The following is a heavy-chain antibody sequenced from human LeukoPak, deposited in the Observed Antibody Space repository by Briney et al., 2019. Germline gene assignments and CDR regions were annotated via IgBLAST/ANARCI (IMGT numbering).Heavy chain of an antibody. CDR3: AKEAPRMVREKPPDY. V-gene: IGHV4-4*02. CDR2: IYHSGST. D-gene: IGHD3-10*01. CDR1: GGSISSSNW. J-gene: IGHJ4*02. Sequence: SETLSLTCAVSGGSISSSNWWSWVRQPPGKGLEWIGEIYHSGSTNYNPSLKSRVTISVDKSKNQFSLKLSSVTAADTAVYYCAKEAPRMVREKPPDYWGQGTLVTVSS.